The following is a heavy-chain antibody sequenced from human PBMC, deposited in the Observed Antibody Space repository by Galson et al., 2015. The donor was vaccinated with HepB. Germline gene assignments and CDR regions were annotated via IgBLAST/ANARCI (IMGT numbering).Heavy chain of an antibody. CDR2: IRSKAYGGTT. CDR1: GFTFGDYA. CDR3: TRTYYYDSSGYYYGGEVDY. D-gene: IGHD3-22*01. Sequence: SLRLSCAASGFTFGDYAMSWFRQAPGKGLEWVGFIRSKAYGGTTEYAASVKGRFTISRDDSKSIAYLQMNSLKTEDTAVYYCTRTYYYDSSGYYYGGEVDYWGQGTLVTVSS. V-gene: IGHV3-49*03. J-gene: IGHJ4*02.